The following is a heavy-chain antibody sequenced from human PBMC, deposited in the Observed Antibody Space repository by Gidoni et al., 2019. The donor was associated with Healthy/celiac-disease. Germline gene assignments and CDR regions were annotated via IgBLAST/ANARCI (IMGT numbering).Heavy chain of an antibody. Sequence: QVQLVQSGAEVKKPGSSVKVSCKASGGTFSSYTISWVRQAPGQGLEWMGRIIPILGIANYAQKFQGRVTITADKSTSTAYMELSSLRSEDTAVYYCARDHCSGGSCYFDYWGQGTLVTVSS. CDR3: ARDHCSGGSCYFDY. CDR2: IIPILGIA. CDR1: GGTFSSYT. V-gene: IGHV1-69*08. D-gene: IGHD2-15*01. J-gene: IGHJ4*02.